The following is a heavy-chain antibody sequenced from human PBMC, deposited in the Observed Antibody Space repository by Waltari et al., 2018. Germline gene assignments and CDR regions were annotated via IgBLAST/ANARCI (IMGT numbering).Heavy chain of an antibody. CDR3: ARXXXYGSYXXX. CDR1: GYTFNXFY. D-gene: IGHD4-17*01. V-gene: IGHV1-2*02. Sequence: HLVLSXXELKKPGASVKVSCXXSGYTFNXFYIHWVRXAPGQGPGGRXXXNPHXGXXXXARQVQXXVTLTAXXAXDTAYMXXXSLKSDXTXXYYCARXXXYGSYXXXXGXGTLVXVSS. J-gene: IGHJ4*02. CDR2: XNPHXGXX.